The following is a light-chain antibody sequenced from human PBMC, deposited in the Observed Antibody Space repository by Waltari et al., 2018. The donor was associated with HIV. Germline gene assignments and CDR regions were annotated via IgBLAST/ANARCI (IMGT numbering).Light chain of an antibody. J-gene: IGKJ5*01. CDR2: GAT. Sequence: DIQMTQSPSSLSAFVGDRVTITCRASQNISNSLNWYQQRPGKCPEVLIYGATNLQSGVPSRFSGSGSGTDFTLTISSLQPADFVTYSCQQTYTTPRTFGLGTRLDI. V-gene: IGKV1-39*01. CDR1: QNISNS. CDR3: QQTYTTPRT.